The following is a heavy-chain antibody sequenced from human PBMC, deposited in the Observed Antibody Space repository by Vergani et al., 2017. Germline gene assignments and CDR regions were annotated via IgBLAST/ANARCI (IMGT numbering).Heavy chain of an antibody. D-gene: IGHD6-19*01. CDR2: FGPVDGET. V-gene: IGHV1-24*01. CDR3: ATARAIAVAGVEPLNWFDP. CDR1: GYTLTELS. J-gene: IGHJ5*02. Sequence: QVQLVQSGAEVKKPGASVKVSCKVSGYTLTELSMHWVRHAPGKGLEWMGGFGPVDGETIYAQKFQGRVTMTEDTATDSAYMELSSLGSEDTAVYYCATARAIAVAGVEPLNWFDPGGEGTVVSVSS.